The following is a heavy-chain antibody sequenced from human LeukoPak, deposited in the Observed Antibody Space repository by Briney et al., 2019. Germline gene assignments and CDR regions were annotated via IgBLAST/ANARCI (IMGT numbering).Heavy chain of an antibody. Sequence: PSQTLSLTCAISGDSVVTNNVAWNRIRQSPSRGLEWLGRTYLGSKWYNEYAVSVKSRITINPDTSRNHFSLQPNSVIPEDTAVYYCTRGKYSGFDIWGQGTMVTVSS. CDR3: TRGKYSGFDI. CDR1: GDSVVTNNVA. CDR2: TYLGSKWYN. J-gene: IGHJ3*02. D-gene: IGHD2-21*01. V-gene: IGHV6-1*01.